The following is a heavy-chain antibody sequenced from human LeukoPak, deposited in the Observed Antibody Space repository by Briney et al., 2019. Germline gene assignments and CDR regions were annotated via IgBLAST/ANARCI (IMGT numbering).Heavy chain of an antibody. V-gene: IGHV1-69*13. CDR2: IIPIFGTA. D-gene: IGHD1-26*01. Sequence: SVKVSCKASGGTFSSYAISWVRQAPGQGLEWMGGIIPIFGTASYAQEFQGRVTITADESTSTAYMELSSLRSEDTAVYYCASVGATVKDYWGQGTLVTVSS. CDR1: GGTFSSYA. CDR3: ASVGATVKDY. J-gene: IGHJ4*02.